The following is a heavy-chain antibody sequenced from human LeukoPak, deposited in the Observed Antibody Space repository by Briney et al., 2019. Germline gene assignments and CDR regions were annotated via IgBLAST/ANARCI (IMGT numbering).Heavy chain of an antibody. CDR1: GFTFSGYV. Sequence: GGSLRLSCAASGFTFSGYVMSWVRQAPGKGLEWVSAISGSGGSTYYADSVKGRFTISRDNSKNTLYLQMNSLRAEDTAVYYCAKSNYYDSSGYDGPDDAFDIWGQGTMVTVSS. CDR3: AKSNYYDSSGYDGPDDAFDI. D-gene: IGHD3-22*01. J-gene: IGHJ3*02. V-gene: IGHV3-23*01. CDR2: ISGSGGST.